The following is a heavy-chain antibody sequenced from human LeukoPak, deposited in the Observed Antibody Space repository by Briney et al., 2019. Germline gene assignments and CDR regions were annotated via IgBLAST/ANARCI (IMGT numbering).Heavy chain of an antibody. Sequence: PSETLSLTCIVSGGSISSSSYYWGWIRQPPGKGLEWIGSIYYSGSTYYNPSLKSRVTMSVDTSKNQFSLKLSSVTAADTAVYYCARVGLSTSCYRCLDYWGQGTLVTVSS. V-gene: IGHV4-39*07. D-gene: IGHD2-2*02. CDR2: IYYSGST. CDR1: GGSISSSSYY. J-gene: IGHJ4*02. CDR3: ARVGLSTSCYRCLDY.